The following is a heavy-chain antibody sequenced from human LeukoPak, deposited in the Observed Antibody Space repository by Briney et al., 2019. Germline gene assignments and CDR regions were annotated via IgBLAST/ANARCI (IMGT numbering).Heavy chain of an antibody. J-gene: IGHJ6*03. CDR1: GFTFSSYW. D-gene: IGHD3-3*01. V-gene: IGHV3-74*01. CDR3: ARTSSGNYDFWSGSYHRDYYYYMDA. CDR2: ISSDGSST. Sequence: PGGSLRLSCAASGFTFSSYWMHWVRQAPGKGLVWVSRISSDGSSTSYADSVKGRFTISRDNAKNTLSLQMNSLRAEDTAVYYCARTSSGNYDFWSGSYHRDYYYYMDAWGEGTTVTVSS.